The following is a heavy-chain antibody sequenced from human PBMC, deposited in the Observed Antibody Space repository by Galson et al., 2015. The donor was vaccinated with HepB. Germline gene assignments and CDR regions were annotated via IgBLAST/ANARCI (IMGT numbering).Heavy chain of an antibody. D-gene: IGHD3-3*01. J-gene: IGHJ4*02. Sequence: SVKVSCKASGGTFSSYAISWVRQAPGQGLEWMGGIIPIFGTANYAQKFQGRVTITADESTSTAYMELSILRSEDTAVYYCARDGGSYDFWSGYYDYWGQGTLVTVSS. CDR3: ARDGGSYDFWSGYYDY. V-gene: IGHV1-69*13. CDR1: GGTFSSYA. CDR2: IIPIFGTA.